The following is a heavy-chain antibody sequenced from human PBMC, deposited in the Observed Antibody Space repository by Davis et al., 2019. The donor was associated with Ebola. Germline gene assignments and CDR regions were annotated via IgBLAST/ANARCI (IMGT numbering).Heavy chain of an antibody. CDR2: IRDDESNK. D-gene: IGHD2/OR15-2a*01. Sequence: GGSLRLSCAASGFIFSSYGMHWVRQAPGKGLEWVAFIRDDESNKYYPDSVRGRFTISRDNAKNTLYLQMNNLRGEDTAIYYCANAVLVTTSTFDMWGQGTMVTVSS. CDR1: GFIFSSYG. V-gene: IGHV3-30*02. CDR3: ANAVLVTTSTFDM. J-gene: IGHJ3*02.